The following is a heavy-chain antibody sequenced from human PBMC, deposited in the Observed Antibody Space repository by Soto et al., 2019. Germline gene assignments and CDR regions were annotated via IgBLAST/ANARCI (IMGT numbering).Heavy chain of an antibody. J-gene: IGHJ4*02. CDR1: GDTFSFYS. CDR3: ATSYGSGYRAFDY. V-gene: IGHV1-69*04. CDR2: VNPILSMS. D-gene: IGHD3-10*01. Sequence: QVQLVQSGAEVKRPGSSVKVSCKASGDTFSFYSINWVRQAPGLGLEWMGRVNPILSMSNYAQRFQGRVTMTADKSTSTANMGLSGLRSEDTAMYYCATSYGSGYRAFDYWGQGALVTVSS.